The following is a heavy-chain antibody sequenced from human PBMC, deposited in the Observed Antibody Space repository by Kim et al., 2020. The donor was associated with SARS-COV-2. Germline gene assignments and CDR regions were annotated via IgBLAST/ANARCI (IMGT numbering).Heavy chain of an antibody. J-gene: IGHJ4*02. CDR2: ISFDGSNI. CDR3: ARGAHMTTVTPFDY. V-gene: IGHV3-30*04. D-gene: IGHD4-17*01. CDR1: GLTFSRYA. Sequence: GGSLRLSCAASGLTFSRYAMHWVRQAPGKGLEWVAAISFDGSNIFYADSVKGRFTISRDNSKNTLYLQLNSLKIDDTAVYYCARGAHMTTVTPFDYWGQGTLVTVSS.